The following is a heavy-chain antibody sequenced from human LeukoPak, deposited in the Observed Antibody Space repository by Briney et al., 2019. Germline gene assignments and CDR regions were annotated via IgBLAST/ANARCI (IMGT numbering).Heavy chain of an antibody. J-gene: IGHJ4*02. V-gene: IGHV1-2*02. CDR2: INPNSGGT. Sequence: ASVKVSCKASGYTFTGQYMHWVRQAPGQGLEWMGWINPNSGGTNYAQKFQGRVNMTRDTSISTAFMELGRLRSDDTAVYYCAREYTAMAIFDYWGQGTLVTVSS. D-gene: IGHD5-18*01. CDR3: AREYTAMAIFDY. CDR1: GYTFTGQY.